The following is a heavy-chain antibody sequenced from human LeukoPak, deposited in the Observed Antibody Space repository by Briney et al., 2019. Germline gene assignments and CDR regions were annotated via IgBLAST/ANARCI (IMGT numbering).Heavy chain of an antibody. D-gene: IGHD3-22*01. J-gene: IGHJ6*02. CDR1: RFTFSDYY. Sequence: GGSLRLSCAASRFTFSDYYMSWIRQAPGKGLEWVSYISSSGSTIYYADSVKGRFTISRDNAKNSLYLQMNSLRAEDTAVYYCARDHDRKENYGMDVWGQGTTVTVSS. CDR3: ARDHDRKENYGMDV. CDR2: ISSSGSTI. V-gene: IGHV3-11*01.